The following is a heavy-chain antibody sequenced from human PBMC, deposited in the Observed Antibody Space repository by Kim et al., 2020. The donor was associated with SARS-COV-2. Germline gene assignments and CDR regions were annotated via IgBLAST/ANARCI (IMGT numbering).Heavy chain of an antibody. V-gene: IGHV3-30*07. Sequence: SVKSRFTISRDKSSNTLYLQMSGLRAEDTAVYYCAGEGDIVVVPAALDYWGQGTLVTVSS. CDR3: AGEGDIVVVPAALDY. J-gene: IGHJ4*02. D-gene: IGHD2-2*01.